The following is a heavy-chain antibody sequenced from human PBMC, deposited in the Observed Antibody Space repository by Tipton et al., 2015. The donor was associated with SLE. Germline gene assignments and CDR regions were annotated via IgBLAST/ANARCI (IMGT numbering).Heavy chain of an antibody. D-gene: IGHD3-16*01. J-gene: IGHJ5*02. CDR2: IYSSGST. Sequence: TLALTCTVSGGSISSYYWSWIRQPPGKGLEWIGYIYSSGSTNYNPPLKSRVPISVDTSKNHFPLKLSSVTAADTAVYYCARLMINRGNWFDPWGQGTLVTVSS. CDR3: ARLMINRGNWFDP. CDR1: GGSISSYY. V-gene: IGHV4-59*08.